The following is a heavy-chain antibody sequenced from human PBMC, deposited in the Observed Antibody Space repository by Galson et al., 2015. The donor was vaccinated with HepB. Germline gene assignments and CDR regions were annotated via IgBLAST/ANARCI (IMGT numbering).Heavy chain of an antibody. J-gene: IGHJ3*02. CDR3: ARIAAPGRVDAFDI. Sequence: QSGAEVKKPGESLRISCKGSGYNFSNFWISWVRQMPGKGLEWMGRIDPTDSYTNYSPSFQGHVTISADKSINTAYLQGSNLKASDTAIYYCARIAAPGRVDAFDIWGQGTMVTVSS. CDR1: GYNFSNFW. V-gene: IGHV5-10-1*01. D-gene: IGHD3/OR15-3a*01. CDR2: IDPTDSYT.